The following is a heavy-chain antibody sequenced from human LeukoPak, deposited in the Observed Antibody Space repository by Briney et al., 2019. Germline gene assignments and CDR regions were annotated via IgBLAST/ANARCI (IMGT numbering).Heavy chain of an antibody. CDR3: ARGPLIEGNPDFGY. Sequence: SVKVSCKASGGTFSSYAISWVRQAPGQGLEWMGRIIPIFGTANYAQKFQDRVTITTDESTSTAYMELSSLRSEDTAVYYCARGPLIEGNPDFGYWGQGTLVSVSS. CDR1: GGTFSSYA. V-gene: IGHV1-69*05. CDR2: IIPIFGTA. J-gene: IGHJ4*02. D-gene: IGHD4-23*01.